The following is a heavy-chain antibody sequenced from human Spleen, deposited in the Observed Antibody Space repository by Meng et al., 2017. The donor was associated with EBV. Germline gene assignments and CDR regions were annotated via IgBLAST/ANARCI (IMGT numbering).Heavy chain of an antibody. Sequence: QVLLPGSGPGLAKPSGTLSLTFGVSGGSISSSQWWSWVRQPPGKGLEWIGEIHHSGSTNFNPSLKSRVTISVDKSKNQFSLKLSSVTAADTAVYYCATTYGDDSHYFDYWGQGTLVTVSS. J-gene: IGHJ4*02. CDR1: GGSISSSQW. D-gene: IGHD4-17*01. CDR2: IHHSGST. CDR3: ATTYGDDSHYFDY. V-gene: IGHV4-4*02.